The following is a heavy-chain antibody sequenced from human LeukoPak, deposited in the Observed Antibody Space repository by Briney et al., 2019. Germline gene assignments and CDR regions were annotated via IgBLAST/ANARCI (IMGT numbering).Heavy chain of an antibody. Sequence: GRSLRLSCAPSGFTFSSYAMSRVRQAPGNGLESVSAISGSGGSTYYADSVEGRFTISRDHSKNTLYLQMNSLRAEDTAVYDCAKEPGQWLARLFDYWGQGTLVTVSS. CDR3: AKEPGQWLARLFDY. D-gene: IGHD6-19*01. V-gene: IGHV3-23*01. CDR2: ISGSGGST. J-gene: IGHJ4*02. CDR1: GFTFSSYA.